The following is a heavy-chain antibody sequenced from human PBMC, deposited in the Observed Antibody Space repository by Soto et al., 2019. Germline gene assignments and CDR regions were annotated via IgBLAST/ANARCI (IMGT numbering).Heavy chain of an antibody. J-gene: IGHJ4*02. CDR3: AREGSGYSINY. D-gene: IGHD3-3*01. CDR1: GFTFSSSA. V-gene: IGHV3-30-3*01. Sequence: QVQLVESGGGMVQPGRSLRLSCAASGFTFSSSAMHWVRQAPGKGLEWVAVISSDGNNKYYADSVKGRFTISRDNSKNTLYLRMNSLRAEDTAVYYCAREGSGYSINYWGQGILVTVSS. CDR2: ISSDGNNK.